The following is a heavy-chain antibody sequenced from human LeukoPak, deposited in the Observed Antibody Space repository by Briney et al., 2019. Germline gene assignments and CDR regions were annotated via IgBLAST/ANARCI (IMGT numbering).Heavy chain of an antibody. J-gene: IGHJ4*02. D-gene: IGHD4-23*01. CDR2: IYYSGST. V-gene: IGHV4-59*12. CDR1: GGSMSNYY. CDR3: ARRRYGGNPRIDY. Sequence: SETLSLTCTVSGGSMSNYYWSWIRQPPGKGLEWIGYIYYSGSTNYNPSLKSRVTISVDTSKNQFSLKLSSVTAADTAVYYCARRRYGGNPRIDYWGQGTLVTVSS.